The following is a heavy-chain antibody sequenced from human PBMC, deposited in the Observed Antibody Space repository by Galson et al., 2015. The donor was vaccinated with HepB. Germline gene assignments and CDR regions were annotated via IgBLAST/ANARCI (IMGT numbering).Heavy chain of an antibody. CDR2: IYNIGST. CDR3: SRVGGQPLAA. CDR1: GFSVSNNY. Sequence: SLRLSCAASGFSVSNNYMSWVRQAPGKGLEWVSVIYNIGSTYYEDSVKGRFTTTRDNSKKTVYLQMNSLRAEDTAVYYCSRVGGQPLAAWGQGTLVTVSS. J-gene: IGHJ5*02. V-gene: IGHV3-53*01. D-gene: IGHD6-13*01.